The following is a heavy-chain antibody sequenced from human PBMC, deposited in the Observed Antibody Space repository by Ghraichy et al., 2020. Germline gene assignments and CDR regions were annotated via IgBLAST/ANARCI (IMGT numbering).Heavy chain of an antibody. Sequence: GGSLRLSCAASGFTFSNFGMHWVRQAPGRGLEWVSFISNEGYTKYYVDSVKGRFIISRDNSKNTLYLQMNSLRPEDTVGFFCARGPWFGDLFEGKGLADWGQGTLVTVSA. CDR1: GFTFSNFG. D-gene: IGHD3-10*01. CDR3: ARGPWFGDLFEGKGLAD. CDR2: ISNEGYTK. V-gene: IGHV3-30*03. J-gene: IGHJ4*02.